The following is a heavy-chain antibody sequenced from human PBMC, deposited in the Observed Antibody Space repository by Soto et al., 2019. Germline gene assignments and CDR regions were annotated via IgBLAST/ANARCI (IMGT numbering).Heavy chain of an antibody. CDR3: ARGGIAAAGPTDY. Sequence: SVKVSCKASGGTFSSYAISWVRQAPGQGLEWMGGIIPIFGTANYAQKFQGRVTITADESTSTAYMELSSLRSEDTAVYYCARGGIAAAGPTDYWGQGTLVTVSS. V-gene: IGHV1-69*13. CDR2: IIPIFGTA. J-gene: IGHJ4*02. D-gene: IGHD6-13*01. CDR1: GGTFSSYA.